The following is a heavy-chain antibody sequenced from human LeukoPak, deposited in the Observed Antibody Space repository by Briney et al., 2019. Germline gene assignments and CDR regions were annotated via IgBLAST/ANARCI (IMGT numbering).Heavy chain of an antibody. CDR1: GGSISSSTYN. Sequence: SETLSLTCTVSGGSISSSTYNWAWIRQPPGKGLEFIGYIAASGTTKHNPSLKSRVTLSMDTSKNQFSLKLSSVTAADTAVYYCAREVGYDFWSGPFDYWGQGTLVTVSS. CDR3: AREVGYDFWSGPFDY. V-gene: IGHV4-61*05. CDR2: IAASGTT. D-gene: IGHD3-3*01. J-gene: IGHJ4*02.